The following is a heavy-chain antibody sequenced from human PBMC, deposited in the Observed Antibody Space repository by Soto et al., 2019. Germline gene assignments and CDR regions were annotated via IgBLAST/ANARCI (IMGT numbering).Heavy chain of an antibody. CDR1: GFTFSSYA. D-gene: IGHD5-12*01. CDR2: ISGSGGST. V-gene: IGHV3-23*01. CDR3: AKRGRAGGYDYDFSYYYRDV. J-gene: IGHJ6*03. Sequence: GGSLRLSCAASGFTFSSYAMSWVRQAPGKGLEWVSAISGSGGSTYYADSVKGRFTISRDNSKNTLYLQMNSLRAEDTAVYYCAKRGRAGGYDYDFSYYYRDVGGKGTTATVSS.